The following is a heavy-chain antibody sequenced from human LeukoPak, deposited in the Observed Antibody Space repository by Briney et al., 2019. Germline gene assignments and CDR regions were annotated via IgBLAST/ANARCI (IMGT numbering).Heavy chain of an antibody. D-gene: IGHD2-8*01. CDR1: GCSISSYD. CDR2: IYCSGST. CDR3: ASSSRFTNGHFHY. Sequence: WETLSLSCTASGCSISSYDRSWIRQAPGKGLEWIGYIYCSGSTTYNPSLKSRVTLSVDTPKNQSFLKLSSVTAPDPAVYYCASSSRFTNGHFHYWGQ. V-gene: IGHV4-59*01. J-gene: IGHJ4*02.